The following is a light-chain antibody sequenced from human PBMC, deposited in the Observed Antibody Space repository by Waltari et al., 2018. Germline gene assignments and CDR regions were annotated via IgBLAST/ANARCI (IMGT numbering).Light chain of an antibody. CDR2: AAS. CDR3: QQTYTTPNT. CDR1: QTISSY. V-gene: IGKV1-39*01. J-gene: IGKJ2*01. Sequence: DIQMTQSPSSLSASVVDSVTITCRAGQTISSYLNWYQQNPGKAPRLVIYAASSLQSGVPSRFSGSGSGTDFALTISSLQPEDFASYYCQQTYTTPNTFGQGTKLEI.